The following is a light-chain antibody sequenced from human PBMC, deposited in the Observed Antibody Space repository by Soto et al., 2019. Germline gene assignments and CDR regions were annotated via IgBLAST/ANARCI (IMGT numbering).Light chain of an antibody. CDR3: QQTYSTPLT. Sequence: DIQRTQSPSSVSASVGDRVTITCRASQGINNWLAWYQQKTGKAPELLIHSASTLQSGVPSRFTGTRSGTDFTLTITDLQTEDFATYFCQQTYSTPLTVGGGNKVDIK. J-gene: IGKJ4*01. V-gene: IGKV1-12*01. CDR1: QGINNW. CDR2: SAS.